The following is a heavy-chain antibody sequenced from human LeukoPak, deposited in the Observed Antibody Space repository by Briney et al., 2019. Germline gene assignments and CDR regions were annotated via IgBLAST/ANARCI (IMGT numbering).Heavy chain of an antibody. CDR1: GFTFSSYA. V-gene: IGHV3-23*01. CDR3: AGPPDYGDLYDAFDI. Sequence: PGGSLRLSCAASGFTFSSYAMSWVRQAPGKGLEWVSAISGSGGSTYYADSVKGRFTISRDNSKNTLYLQMNSLRAEDTAVYYCAGPPDYGDLYDAFDIWGQGTMVTVSS. D-gene: IGHD4-17*01. CDR2: ISGSGGST. J-gene: IGHJ3*02.